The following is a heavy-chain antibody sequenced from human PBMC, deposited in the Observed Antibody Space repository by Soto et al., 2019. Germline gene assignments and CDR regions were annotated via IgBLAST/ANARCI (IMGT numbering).Heavy chain of an antibody. CDR3: ASSGIVGREVNTWFDP. Sequence: SKTLSLTCTVSAGSSTTSYWSWIRQPLGKALEWIGYISYRGSTNYNPSLKSRLTISIDTSKSQISLKLTSMTTADTAVYYCASSGIVGREVNTWFDPWGQGTLVIVSS. D-gene: IGHD3-22*01. CDR1: AGSSTTSY. V-gene: IGHV4-59*01. J-gene: IGHJ5*02. CDR2: ISYRGST.